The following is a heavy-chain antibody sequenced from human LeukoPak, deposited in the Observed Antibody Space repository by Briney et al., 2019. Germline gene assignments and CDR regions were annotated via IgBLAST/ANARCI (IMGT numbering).Heavy chain of an antibody. CDR1: GFTFSSYG. CDR3: ARDPQYDFWSGYPVPVDY. J-gene: IGHJ4*02. D-gene: IGHD3-3*01. CDR2: ISSSSSYI. V-gene: IGHV3-21*01. Sequence: GGSLRLSCAASGFTFSSYGMNWVRQAPGKGLEWVSSISSSSSYIYYADSVKGRFTISRDNAKNSLYLQMNSLRAEDTAVYYCARDPQYDFWSGYPVPVDYWGQGTLVTVSS.